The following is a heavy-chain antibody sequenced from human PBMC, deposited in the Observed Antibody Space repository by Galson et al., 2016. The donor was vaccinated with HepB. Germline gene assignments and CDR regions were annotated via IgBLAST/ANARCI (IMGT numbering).Heavy chain of an antibody. CDR3: ARGEWGDVSSMFYFDY. Sequence: SLRLSCAASGFAFSTYSMNWVRQAPGKGLQWVSSISSISSYIYYADSVKGRFTISRDNAKSSLYLQMNSLRADDTAVYYCARGEWGDVSSMFYFDYWGQGILVTVSS. CDR1: GFAFSTYS. D-gene: IGHD3-16*02. J-gene: IGHJ4*02. V-gene: IGHV3-21*01. CDR2: ISSISSYI.